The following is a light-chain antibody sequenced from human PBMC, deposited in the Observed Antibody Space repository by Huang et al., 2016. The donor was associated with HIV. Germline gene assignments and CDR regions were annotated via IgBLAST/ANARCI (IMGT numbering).Light chain of an antibody. J-gene: IGKJ1*01. CDR3: MQGIHLPWT. V-gene: IGKV2-29*02. CDR1: HSLLPSDGKTY. CDR2: EVS. Sequence: DIVMTQTPLSLSVTPGQPASISCKSSHSLLPSDGKTYLYWYLQKPGQSPQLLIYEVSSRLSGGPDRLSGSGSGTDFTLKISRVEAEDVGVYYCMQGIHLPWTFGQGTKVEIK.